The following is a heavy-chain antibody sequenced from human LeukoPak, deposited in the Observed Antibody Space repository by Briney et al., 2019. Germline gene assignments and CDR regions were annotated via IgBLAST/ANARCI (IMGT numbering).Heavy chain of an antibody. J-gene: IGHJ4*02. CDR2: IYHSGST. CDR3: VYTSGWYLYSYFDC. D-gene: IGHD6-19*01. CDR1: GYSISSGYY. Sequence: TSETLSLTCTVSGYSISSGYYWGWIRQPPGKGLEWIGSIYHSGSTYYNPSLKSRVTISVDTSKNQFSLKLSSVTAADTAMYYCVYTSGWYLYSYFDCWGQGTLVTVSS. V-gene: IGHV4-38-2*02.